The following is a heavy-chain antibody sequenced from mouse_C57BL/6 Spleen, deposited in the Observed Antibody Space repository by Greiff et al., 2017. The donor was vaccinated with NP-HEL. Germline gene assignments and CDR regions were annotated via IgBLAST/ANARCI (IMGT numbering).Heavy chain of an antibody. CDR1: GFTFSSYA. V-gene: IGHV5-4*01. CDR3: ARDGTRYAMDY. D-gene: IGHD4-1*01. Sequence: EVMLVESGGGLVKPGGSLKLSCAASGFTFSSYAMSWVRQTPEKRLEWVATISDGGSYTYYPDNVKGRFTISRDNAKNNLYLQMSHLKSEDTAMYYCARDGTRYAMDYWGQGTSVTVSS. J-gene: IGHJ4*01. CDR2: ISDGGSYT.